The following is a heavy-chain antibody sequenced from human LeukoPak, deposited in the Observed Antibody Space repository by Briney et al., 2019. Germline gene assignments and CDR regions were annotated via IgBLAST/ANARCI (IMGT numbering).Heavy chain of an antibody. D-gene: IGHD1-26*01. CDR1: GYSISSGYY. Sequence: PSETLSLTCTVSGYSISSGYYWGWIRQPPGKGLEWIGSIYHSGSTYYNPSLKSRVTISVDTSKNQFSLKLSSVTAADTAVYYCAREGYSGSYYQAFDIWGQGTMVTVSS. J-gene: IGHJ3*02. CDR2: IYHSGST. V-gene: IGHV4-38-2*02. CDR3: AREGYSGSYYQAFDI.